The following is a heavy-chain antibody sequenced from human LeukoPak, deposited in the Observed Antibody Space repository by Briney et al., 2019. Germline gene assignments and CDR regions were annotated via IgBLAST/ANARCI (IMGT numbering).Heavy chain of an antibody. D-gene: IGHD2-2*01. CDR3: ARQHCSSTSCYDGAAFDI. Sequence: SQTLSLTCTVSGGSISSGDYYWSWIRQPPGKGLEWIGSIYYSGSTYYNPSLKSRVTISVDTSKNQFSLKLSSVTAADTAVYYCARQHCSSTSCYDGAAFDIWGQGTMVTVSS. V-gene: IGHV4-39*01. CDR1: GGSISSGDYY. J-gene: IGHJ3*02. CDR2: IYYSGST.